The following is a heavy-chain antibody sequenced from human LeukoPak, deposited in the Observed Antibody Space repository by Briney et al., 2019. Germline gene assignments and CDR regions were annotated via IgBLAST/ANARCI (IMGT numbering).Heavy chain of an antibody. CDR3: TDHPYYYDSSGPPFDY. Sequence: GGSLRLSCAASGFTFSNAWMSWVRQGPGKGLEWVGRIKSKTDGGTTDYAAPVKGKFTISRDDSKNTLYLQMNSLKTEDTAVYYCTDHPYYYDSSGPPFDYWGQGTLVTVSS. J-gene: IGHJ4*02. CDR1: GFTFSNAW. D-gene: IGHD3-22*01. V-gene: IGHV3-15*01. CDR2: IKSKTDGGTT.